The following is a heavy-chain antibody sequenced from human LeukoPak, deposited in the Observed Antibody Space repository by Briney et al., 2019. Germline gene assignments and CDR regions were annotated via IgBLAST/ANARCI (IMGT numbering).Heavy chain of an antibody. V-gene: IGHV1-3*01. CDR3: ARDRSPYPLIAEGSYDY. Sequence: ASVKVSCKASGYTFTSYAMHWVRQAPGQRLEWMGSINAGNGNTKYSQKFQGGVTITRDTSASTAYMELSSLRSEDTAVYYCARDRSPYPLIAEGSYDYWGQGTLVTVSS. J-gene: IGHJ4*02. D-gene: IGHD6-13*01. CDR2: INAGNGNT. CDR1: GYTFTSYA.